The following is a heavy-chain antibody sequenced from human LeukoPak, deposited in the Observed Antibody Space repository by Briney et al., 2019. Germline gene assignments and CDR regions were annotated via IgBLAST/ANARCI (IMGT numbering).Heavy chain of an antibody. Sequence: GASVKVSCKASGYTFTGYYMHWVRQAPGQGLEWMGWINPNSGGTNYAQKFQGRVTMTRDTSISTAYMELSRLRSDDTAVYYCARDRVAAAVYYFDYWGQGTLVTVSS. CDR3: ARDRVAAAVYYFDY. CDR1: GYTFTGYY. CDR2: INPNSGGT. V-gene: IGHV1-2*02. J-gene: IGHJ4*02. D-gene: IGHD6-13*01.